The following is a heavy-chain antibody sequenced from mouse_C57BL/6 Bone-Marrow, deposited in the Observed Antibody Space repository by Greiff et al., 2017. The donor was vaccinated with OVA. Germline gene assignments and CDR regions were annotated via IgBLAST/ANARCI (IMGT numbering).Heavy chain of an antibody. CDR2: ISDGGSYT. J-gene: IGHJ1*03. Sequence: EVKLVESGGGLVKPGGSLKLSCAASGFTFSIYAMSWVRQTPEKRLEWVATISDGGSYTYYPDNVKGRFTISRDNAKNNLYLQMSHLKSEDTAMHYCARGNSGYGWYFDVWGTGTTVTVSS. CDR3: ARGNSGYGWYFDV. CDR1: GFTFSIYA. V-gene: IGHV5-4*03. D-gene: IGHD3-2*02.